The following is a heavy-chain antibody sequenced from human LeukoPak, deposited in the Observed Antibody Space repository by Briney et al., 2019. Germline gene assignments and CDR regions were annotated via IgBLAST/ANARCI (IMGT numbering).Heavy chain of an antibody. CDR1: GGSVSSGSYY. D-gene: IGHD2-15*01. V-gene: IGHV4-61*01. CDR3: ARDTGYCSGGSCYPNYFAY. CDR2: VYYTGNT. Sequence: SETLSLTCTVSGGSVSSGSYYWNWIRQPPGKGLEWIGYVYYTGNTNYSPSLGSRVTLSVDTSKNQFSLKLTSVTAADTAVYYCARDTGYCSGGSCYPNYFAYWGQGTLVTVSS. J-gene: IGHJ4*02.